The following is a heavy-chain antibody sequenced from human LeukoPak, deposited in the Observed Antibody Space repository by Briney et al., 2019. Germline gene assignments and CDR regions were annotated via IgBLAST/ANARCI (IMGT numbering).Heavy chain of an antibody. V-gene: IGHV3-23*01. CDR2: ISGSGGST. CDR1: GFTFSSYA. D-gene: IGHD3-3*01. CDR3: AKDLGDFWSGYYSPG. Sequence: GGSLRLSCAASGFTFSSYAMSWVRQAPGKGLEWVSAISGSGGSTYYTDSVKGRFTISRDNSKNTLYLQMNSLRAEDTAVYYCAKDLGDFWSGYYSPGWGQGTLVTVSS. J-gene: IGHJ4*02.